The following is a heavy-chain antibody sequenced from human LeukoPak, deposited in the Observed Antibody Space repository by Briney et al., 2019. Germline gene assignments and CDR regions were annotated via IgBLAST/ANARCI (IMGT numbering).Heavy chain of an antibody. CDR3: ASYYDYVWGSYRYDY. V-gene: IGHV4-34*01. CDR1: GGSFSGYY. J-gene: IGHJ4*02. D-gene: IGHD3-16*02. Sequence: PSETLSLTCAVYGGSFSGYYWSWIRQPPGKGLEWIGEINHSGSTNYNPSLKSRVTISVDTSKNQFSLKLSSVTAADTAVYYCASYYDYVWGSYRYDYWGQGTLVTVSS. CDR2: INHSGST.